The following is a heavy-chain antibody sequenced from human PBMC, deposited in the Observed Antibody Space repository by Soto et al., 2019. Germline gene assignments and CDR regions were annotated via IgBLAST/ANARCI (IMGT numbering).Heavy chain of an antibody. J-gene: IGHJ6*03. D-gene: IGHD6-6*01. Sequence: EVQLVESGGGLVQPGGSLRLSCAASGFTFSSYWMHWVRQAPGKGLVWVSRINSDGSSTSYADSVKGRFTISRDNAKNTLYLQMNSLRAEDTAVYYCARNVRIAARPGPGGSYYYMDVWGKGTTVTVSS. CDR3: ARNVRIAARPGPGGSYYYMDV. V-gene: IGHV3-74*01. CDR1: GFTFSSYW. CDR2: INSDGSST.